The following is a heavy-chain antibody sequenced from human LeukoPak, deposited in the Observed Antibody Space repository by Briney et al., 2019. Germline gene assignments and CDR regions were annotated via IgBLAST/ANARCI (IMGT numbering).Heavy chain of an antibody. Sequence: PGGSLRLSCAASGFTFSSYGMHWVRQAPGKGLEWVAFIRYDGSNKYYADSVKGRFTISRDNSKNTLYLQMNNLRAEDTAVYYCAKDPGPMITFGGANYFDYWGQGTLVTVSS. CDR2: IRYDGSNK. CDR3: AKDPGPMITFGGANYFDY. J-gene: IGHJ4*02. D-gene: IGHD3-16*01. V-gene: IGHV3-30*02. CDR1: GFTFSSYG.